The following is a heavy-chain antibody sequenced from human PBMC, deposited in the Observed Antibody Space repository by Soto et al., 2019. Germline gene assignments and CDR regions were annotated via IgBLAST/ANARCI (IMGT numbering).Heavy chain of an antibody. CDR3: ARGSFWSGYYYYYYGMDV. Sequence: PGGSLRLSCAASGFTFSSYRMHWVRQAPGKGLVWVSRINSDGSSTSYADSVKGRFTISRDNAKNTLYLQMNSLRAEDTAVYYCARGSFWSGYYYYYYGMDVWGQGTTVTVSS. J-gene: IGHJ6*02. V-gene: IGHV3-74*01. D-gene: IGHD3-3*01. CDR1: GFTFSSYR. CDR2: INSDGSST.